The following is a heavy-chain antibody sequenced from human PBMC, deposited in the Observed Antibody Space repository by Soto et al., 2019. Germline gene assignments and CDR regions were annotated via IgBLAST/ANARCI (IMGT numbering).Heavy chain of an antibody. V-gene: IGHV3-23*01. CDR1: GFTFSSYA. CDR3: AKDIPASHAVFGLHKRSFDY. CDR2: ISGSGGST. Sequence: GGSLRLSCAASGFTFSSYAMSWVRQAPGKGLEWVSAISGSGGSTYYADSVKGRFTISRDNSKNTLYLQMNSLRAEDTAVYYCAKDIPASHAVFGLHKRSFDYWGQGTLVTVSS. J-gene: IGHJ4*02. D-gene: IGHD3-3*01.